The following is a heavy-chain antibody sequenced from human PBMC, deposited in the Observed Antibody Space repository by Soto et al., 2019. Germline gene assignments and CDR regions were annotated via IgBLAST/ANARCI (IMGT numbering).Heavy chain of an antibody. CDR1: GFTFSNYA. J-gene: IGHJ4*02. Sequence: GGSLRLSCAASGFTFSNYAMSWVRQAPGKGLEWVSAISGSGGSTYYADSVKGRFTISRDNSRNTLYLQMNSLRAEDTAVYYCAKVGYCTNTNVVCFSYFDYWGQGTLVTVSS. CDR2: ISGSGGST. V-gene: IGHV3-23*01. CDR3: AKVGYCTNTNVVCFSYFDY. D-gene: IGHD2-8*01.